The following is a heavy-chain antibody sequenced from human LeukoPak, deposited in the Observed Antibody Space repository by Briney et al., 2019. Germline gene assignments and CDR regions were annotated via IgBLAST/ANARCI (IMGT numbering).Heavy chain of an antibody. CDR2: ISASGST. V-gene: IGHV4-31*03. Sequence: SETLSLTCTVSGGSIDTGYYWNWIRPHPGKGLEWIGQISASGSTYYNPSLKSRLTMSVDTSTNQFSLKLSSVTAADTAVYYCARGDDHFDYWGQGSLVTVSS. CDR3: ARGDDHFDY. J-gene: IGHJ4*02. CDR1: GGSIDTGYY.